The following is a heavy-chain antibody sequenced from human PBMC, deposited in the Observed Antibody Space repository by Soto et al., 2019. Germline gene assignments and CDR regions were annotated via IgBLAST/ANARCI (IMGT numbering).Heavy chain of an antibody. V-gene: IGHV3-15*01. Sequence: EVQLVESGGGLVKPGGSLRLSCAASGFTFSNAWMSWVRQAPGKGLEWVGRIKSKTEGGTTHYAAPGKGRFSISRDDSKDTLYLQINSLKTEDTPVYYCTTTHRIVVLTNLVYAFDIGGKGNMVTVSA. CDR2: IKSKTEGGTT. D-gene: IGHD3-22*01. J-gene: IGHJ3*02. CDR3: TTTHRIVVLTNLVYAFDI. CDR1: GFTFSNAW.